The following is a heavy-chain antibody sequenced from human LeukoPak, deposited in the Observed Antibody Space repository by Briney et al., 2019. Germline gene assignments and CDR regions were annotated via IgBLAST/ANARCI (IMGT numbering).Heavy chain of an antibody. J-gene: IGHJ4*02. V-gene: IGHV3-23*01. CDR2: ISGSGGST. Sequence: GGSLRLSCAASGFTFSSYAMSWARQAPGKGLEWVSAISGSGGSTYYADSVKGRFTISRDNSKNTLYLQMNSLRAEDTAVYYCAAFMVRGVIVEDYWGQGTLVTVSS. CDR3: AAFMVRGVIVEDY. CDR1: GFTFSSYA. D-gene: IGHD3-10*01.